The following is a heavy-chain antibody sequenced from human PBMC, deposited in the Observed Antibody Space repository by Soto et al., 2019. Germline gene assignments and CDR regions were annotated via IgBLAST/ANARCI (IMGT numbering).Heavy chain of an antibody. D-gene: IGHD2-15*01. CDR2: IIPISGTT. CDR1: GGTFSTHA. CDR3: ARGYCSGGNCYSGMDV. Sequence: QVQLVQSGAEVKKPGSSVKVSCKASGGTFSTHAIIWVRQAPGHGLEWMGGIIPISGTTYYTQKFQGRVTITADEPTSTAFMELSSLKSEDTAVFYCARGYCSGGNCYSGMDVWGQGTVVTVSS. J-gene: IGHJ6*02. V-gene: IGHV1-69*01.